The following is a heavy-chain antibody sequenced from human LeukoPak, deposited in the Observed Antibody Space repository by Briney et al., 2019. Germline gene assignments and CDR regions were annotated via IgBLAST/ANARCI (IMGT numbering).Heavy chain of an antibody. CDR1: GGSISSYY. J-gene: IGHJ5*02. Sequence: SETLSLTCTVSGGSISSYYWSWIRQPAGKGLEWIGRIYTSGSTNYNASLKSRVTISVDTSKNQFSLKLSSVTAADTAVYYCARDPGSYYGSGSYYWFDPWGQGTLVTVSS. CDR3: ARDPGSYYGSGSYYWFDP. V-gene: IGHV4-4*07. D-gene: IGHD3-10*01. CDR2: IYTSGST.